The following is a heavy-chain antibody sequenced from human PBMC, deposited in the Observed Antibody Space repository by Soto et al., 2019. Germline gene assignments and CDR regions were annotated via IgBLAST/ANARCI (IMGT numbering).Heavy chain of an antibody. CDR3: ARARGPDYSEEIYYYGMDV. D-gene: IGHD4-4*01. Sequence: PSETLSLTCTVSGGSISSGGYYWSWIRQHPGKGLEWIGYIYYSGSTYYNPSLKSRVTISVDTSKNQFSLKLSSVTAADTAVYYCARARGPDYSEEIYYYGMDVWGQGTTVTVSS. CDR2: IYYSGST. V-gene: IGHV4-31*03. J-gene: IGHJ6*02. CDR1: GGSISSGGYY.